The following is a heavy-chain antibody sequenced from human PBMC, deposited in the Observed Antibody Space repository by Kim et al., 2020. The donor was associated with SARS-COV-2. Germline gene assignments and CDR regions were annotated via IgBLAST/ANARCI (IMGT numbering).Heavy chain of an antibody. J-gene: IGHJ6*02. Sequence: GESLKISCKGSGYSFTSYWISWVRQMPGKGLEWMGRIDPSDSYTNYSPSFQGHVTISADKSISTAYLQWSSLKASDTAMYYCASAKREEYYYYGMDVWGQGTTVTVSS. V-gene: IGHV5-10-1*01. D-gene: IGHD1-26*01. CDR2: IDPSDSYT. CDR1: GYSFTSYW. CDR3: ASAKREEYYYYGMDV.